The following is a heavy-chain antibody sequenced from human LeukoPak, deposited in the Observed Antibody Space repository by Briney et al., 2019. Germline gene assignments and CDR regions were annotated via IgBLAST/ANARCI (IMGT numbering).Heavy chain of an antibody. J-gene: IGHJ4*02. CDR1: GGSISSSSYY. V-gene: IGHV4-39*01. D-gene: IGHD3-3*01. Sequence: PSETLSLTCTVSGGSISSSSYYWGWIRQPPGKGLEWIGSIYYSGSTYYNPSLKSRVTISVDTSKNQFSLKLSSVTAADTAVYYCARRSSGRPVDYWGQGTLVTVSS. CDR2: IYYSGST. CDR3: ARRSSGRPVDY.